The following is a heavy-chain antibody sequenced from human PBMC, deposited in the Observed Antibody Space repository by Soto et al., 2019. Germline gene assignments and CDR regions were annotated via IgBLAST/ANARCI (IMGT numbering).Heavy chain of an antibody. D-gene: IGHD1-26*01. V-gene: IGHV3-7*02. CDR1: GFSFSSHW. CDR3: ASRSSGCPFY. J-gene: IGHJ4*02. CDR2: IKQDGSEK. Sequence: EVQLVESGGGLVQPGGSLRLSCAASGFSFSSHWMSWVRQAPGKGLEWVANIKQDGSEKYYVDSVKGRFTISRDNAKNSLYLQMNSLRAEDTAVYYCASRSSGCPFYWGQGTLVTVSS.